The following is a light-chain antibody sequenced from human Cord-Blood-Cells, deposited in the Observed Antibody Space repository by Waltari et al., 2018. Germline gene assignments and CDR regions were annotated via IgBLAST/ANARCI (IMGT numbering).Light chain of an antibody. CDR3: QSADSSGIPVV. CDR1: ALPKQY. CDR2: KDS. V-gene: IGLV3-25*03. J-gene: IGLJ2*01. Sequence: SYELTQPPSVSVSPGQTARIPCSGDALPKQYASWYQQKPGQAPVLVIYKDSERPSGIPERFSGSSSGTTVTLTISGVQAEDEADYYCQSADSSGIPVVFGGGTKLTVL.